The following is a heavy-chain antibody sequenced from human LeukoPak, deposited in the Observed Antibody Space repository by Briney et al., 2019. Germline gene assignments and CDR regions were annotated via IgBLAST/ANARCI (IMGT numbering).Heavy chain of an antibody. D-gene: IGHD6-13*01. CDR3: ARCNYHYSSSWSWFDP. V-gene: IGHV4-38-2*01. J-gene: IGHJ5*02. Sequence: PSETLSLTCAVSGYSISSEYYRGWIRQPPGKVLEWIGSVHHSGNSYYNPSLKSRVTISTDTSKNQFSLNLGSVSAADTAIYYCARCNYHYSSSWSWFDPWGQGTLVTVSS. CDR2: VHHSGNS. CDR1: GYSISSEYY.